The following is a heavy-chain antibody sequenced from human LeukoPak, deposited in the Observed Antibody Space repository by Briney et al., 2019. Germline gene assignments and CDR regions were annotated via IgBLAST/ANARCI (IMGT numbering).Heavy chain of an antibody. J-gene: IGHJ4*02. Sequence: PSETLSLTCTVSGGSISSGGYYWSWIRQPPGKGLEWIGYIYYSGSAYYNPSLKSRLIISVDTSKNQFSLNLSSVTAADTAVYYCTRGLLNSGLHPFDYWGQGTLVTVSS. V-gene: IGHV4-30-4*01. CDR3: TRGLLNSGLHPFDY. CDR1: GGSISSGGYY. D-gene: IGHD5-12*01. CDR2: IYYSGSA.